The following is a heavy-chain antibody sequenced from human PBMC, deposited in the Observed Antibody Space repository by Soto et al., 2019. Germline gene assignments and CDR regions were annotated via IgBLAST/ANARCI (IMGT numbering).Heavy chain of an antibody. Sequence: SVKVSCKAAVGTFISYAISWVRQAPGEGLEWVGRIIPFIGTAHYAQKFQSRVTITADESTSTAYMELTSLRSEDTAVYYCARVVMTTVPASYYYGMDVWGQGTTVTVSS. CDR1: VGTFISYA. D-gene: IGHD4-4*01. V-gene: IGHV1-69*11. J-gene: IGHJ6*02. CDR2: IIPFIGTA. CDR3: ARVVMTTVPASYYYGMDV.